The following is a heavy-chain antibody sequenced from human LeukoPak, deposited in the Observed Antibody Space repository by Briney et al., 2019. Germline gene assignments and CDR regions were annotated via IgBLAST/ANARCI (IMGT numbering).Heavy chain of an antibody. Sequence: SETQSLTCTVSGDSINNYYWSWIRQPPGKGLEWIGYIYYSGSTAYNPSLKSRVTISVDTSKNQFSLKLSSVTAADTAVYYCARRGYYGSGTNFCSWFDPWGQGTLVTVSS. CDR2: IYYSGST. CDR1: GDSINNYY. J-gene: IGHJ5*02. V-gene: IGHV4-59*08. CDR3: ARRGYYGSGTNFCSWFDP. D-gene: IGHD3-10*01.